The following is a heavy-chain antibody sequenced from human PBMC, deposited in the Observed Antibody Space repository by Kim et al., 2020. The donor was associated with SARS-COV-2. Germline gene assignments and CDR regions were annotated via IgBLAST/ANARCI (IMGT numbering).Heavy chain of an antibody. CDR2: INHSGST. V-gene: IGHV4-34*01. D-gene: IGHD2-2*01. CDR3: ARGPRYCSSTSCYLEAKNWFDP. Sequence: SETLSLTCAVYGGSFSGYYWSWIRQPPGKGLEWIGEINHSGSTNYNPSLKSRVTISVDTSKNQFSLKLSSVTAADTAVYYCARGPRYCSSTSCYLEAKNWFDPWGQGTLVTVSS. J-gene: IGHJ5*02. CDR1: GGSFSGYY.